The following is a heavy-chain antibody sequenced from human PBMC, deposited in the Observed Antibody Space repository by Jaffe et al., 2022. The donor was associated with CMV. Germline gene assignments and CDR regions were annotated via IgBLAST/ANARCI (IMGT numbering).Heavy chain of an antibody. Sequence: QLQLQESGPGLVKPSETLSLTCSVSGDSISSSGSDCHWGWIRQPPGKGLEWIGSINHRGDTYYNPSLKSRVIISVDTSKNQFSLKLSSVNAADTAVYYCATTNDHTTNGYYGWGQGNLVIVSA. CDR2: INHRGDT. CDR3: ATTNDHTTNGYYG. V-gene: IGHV4-39*01. D-gene: IGHD3-10*01. J-gene: IGHJ4*02. CDR1: GDSISSSGSDC.